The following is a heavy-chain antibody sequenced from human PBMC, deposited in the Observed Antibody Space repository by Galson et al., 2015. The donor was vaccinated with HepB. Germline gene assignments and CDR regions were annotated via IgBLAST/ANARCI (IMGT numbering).Heavy chain of an antibody. J-gene: IGHJ6*03. V-gene: IGHV3-7*01. Sequence: SLRLSCAASGFTFSSYWMSWVRQAPGKGLEWVANIKQDGSEKYYVDSVKGRFTISRDNAKNSLYLQMNSLRAEDTAVYYCAREPEGYSSSWYMDYYYYYMDVWGKGTTVTVS. CDR3: AREPEGYSSSWYMDYYYYYMDV. CDR1: GFTFSSYW. D-gene: IGHD6-13*01. CDR2: IKQDGSEK.